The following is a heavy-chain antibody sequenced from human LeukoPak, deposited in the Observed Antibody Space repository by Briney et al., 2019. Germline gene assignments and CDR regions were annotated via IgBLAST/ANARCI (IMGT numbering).Heavy chain of an antibody. CDR1: GGSISSYY. D-gene: IGHD2/OR15-2a*01. CDR2: IYTSGST. V-gene: IGHV4-4*07. J-gene: IGHJ3*02. Sequence: SSETLSLTCTVSGGSISSYYWSWIRQPAGKGQELIGRIYTSGSTNYNPSLKSQVTMSVDTSKNQFSLKLSSVTAADTAVYYCARSPIYPDAFDIWGQGTMVTVSS. CDR3: ARSPIYPDAFDI.